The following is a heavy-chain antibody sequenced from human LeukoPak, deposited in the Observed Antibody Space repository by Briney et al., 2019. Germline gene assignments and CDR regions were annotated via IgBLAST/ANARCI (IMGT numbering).Heavy chain of an antibody. Sequence: AASVKVSCKASGGTFSSYAISWVRQAPAQGLEWMGRIIPIFGTANYAQKFQGRVTITTDESTSTAYMELSSLRSEDTAVYYCARDCSGGSCYEPYWFDPWGQGTLVTVSS. CDR1: GGTFSSYA. D-gene: IGHD2-15*01. V-gene: IGHV1-69*05. CDR2: IIPIFGTA. CDR3: ARDCSGGSCYEPYWFDP. J-gene: IGHJ5*02.